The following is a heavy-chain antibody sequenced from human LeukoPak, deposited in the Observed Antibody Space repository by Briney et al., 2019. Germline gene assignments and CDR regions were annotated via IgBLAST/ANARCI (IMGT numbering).Heavy chain of an antibody. CDR1: GGSISSGDYY. V-gene: IGHV4-30-4*01. J-gene: IGHJ3*02. CDR3: ARASDYYYDKGAFDI. D-gene: IGHD3-22*01. Sequence: PSETLSLTCTVSGGSISSGDYYWSWICQPPGKGLEWIGYIYYSGSTYYNPSLKSRVTISVDTSKNQFSLKLSSVTAADTAVYYCARASDYYYDKGAFDIWGQGTMVTVSS. CDR2: IYYSGST.